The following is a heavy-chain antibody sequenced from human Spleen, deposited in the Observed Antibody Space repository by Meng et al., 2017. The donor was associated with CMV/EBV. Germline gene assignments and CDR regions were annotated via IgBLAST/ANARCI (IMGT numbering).Heavy chain of an antibody. D-gene: IGHD3-3*01. CDR3: ARSMRITIFGVVNFRYYGMDV. Sequence: SVKVSCQASGYTFTGYYIHWVRQAPGQGLEWMGRIIPILGIANYAQKFQGRVTITADKSTSTAYMELSSLRSEDTAVYYCARSMRITIFGVVNFRYYGMDVWGQGTTVTVSS. CDR2: IIPILGIA. V-gene: IGHV1-69*02. CDR1: GYTFTGYY. J-gene: IGHJ6*02.